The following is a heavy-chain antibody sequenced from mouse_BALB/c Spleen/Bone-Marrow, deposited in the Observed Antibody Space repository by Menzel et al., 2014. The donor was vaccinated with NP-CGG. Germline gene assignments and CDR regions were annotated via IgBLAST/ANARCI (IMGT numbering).Heavy chain of an antibody. CDR2: ISSGSSTI. CDR1: GFTFSSFG. D-gene: IGHD1-1*01. V-gene: IGHV5-17*02. CDR3: ARSGSSSGYFDY. J-gene: IGHJ2*01. Sequence: DVELVESGGGLVQPGGSRKLSCAASGFTFSSFGMHWVRQAPEKGLEWVAYISSGSSTIYYADTVMGRFTISRDNPKNTLFLQMTSLRSKDTAMYYCARSGSSSGYFDYWGQGTTLTVSS.